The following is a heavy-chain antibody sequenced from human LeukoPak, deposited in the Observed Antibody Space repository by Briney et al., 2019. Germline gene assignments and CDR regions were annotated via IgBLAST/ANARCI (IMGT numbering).Heavy chain of an antibody. Sequence: GESLKISCKGSGYSFTNYWIGLVRQMPGKVLEWVGIIYPGDSDTRYSPSFQGQVTISADKSISTAYLQWSSLKDSDTAMYYCARQTAVAGCGADAFDIWGQGTMVTVSS. D-gene: IGHD6-19*01. CDR2: IYPGDSDT. CDR3: ARQTAVAGCGADAFDI. CDR1: GYSFTNYW. V-gene: IGHV5-51*01. J-gene: IGHJ3*02.